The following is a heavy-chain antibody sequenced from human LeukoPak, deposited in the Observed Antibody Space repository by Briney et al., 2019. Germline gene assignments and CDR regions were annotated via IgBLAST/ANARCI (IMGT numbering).Heavy chain of an antibody. CDR3: ARERIAAAGSLPSY. CDR2: INTNTGNP. D-gene: IGHD6-13*01. J-gene: IGHJ4*02. V-gene: IGHV7-4-1*02. CDR1: GYTFTGYY. Sequence: ASVKVSCKASGYTFTGYYMHWVRQAPGQGLEWMGWINTNTGNPTYAQGFTGRFVFSLDTSVSTAYLQISSLKAEDTAVYYCARERIAAAGSLPSYWGQGTLVTVSS.